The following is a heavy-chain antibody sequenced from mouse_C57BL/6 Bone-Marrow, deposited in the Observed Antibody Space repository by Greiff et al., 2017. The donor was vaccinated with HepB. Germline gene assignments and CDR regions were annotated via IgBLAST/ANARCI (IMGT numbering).Heavy chain of an antibody. CDR1: GYAFSSSW. CDR3: ATIYYYGSSFPYFDY. Sequence: QVQLKQSGPELVKPGASVKISCKASGYAFSSSWMNWVKQRPGKGLEWIGRIYPGDGDTNYNGKFKGKATLTADKSSSTAYMQLSSLTSEDSAVYFCATIYYYGSSFPYFDYWGQGTTLTVSS. D-gene: IGHD1-1*01. V-gene: IGHV1-82*01. J-gene: IGHJ2*01. CDR2: IYPGDGDT.